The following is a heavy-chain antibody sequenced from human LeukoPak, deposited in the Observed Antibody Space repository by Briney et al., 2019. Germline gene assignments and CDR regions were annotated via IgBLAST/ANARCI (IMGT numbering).Heavy chain of an antibody. Sequence: PGGSLRLSCAASGFTFSSYAMHWVRQAPGKGLEWVAVISYDGSNKYYADSVKGRFTISRDNSKNTLYLQMNSLRAEDTAVYYCARDLNYDIFSPDLSYGMDVWGQGTTVTVSS. CDR1: GFTFSSYA. CDR3: ARDLNYDIFSPDLSYGMDV. D-gene: IGHD3-9*01. CDR2: ISYDGSNK. V-gene: IGHV3-30*04. J-gene: IGHJ6*02.